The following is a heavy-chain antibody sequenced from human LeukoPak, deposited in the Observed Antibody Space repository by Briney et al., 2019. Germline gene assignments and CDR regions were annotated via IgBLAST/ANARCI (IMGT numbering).Heavy chain of an antibody. Sequence: AAVTVSCKASGYSFSTFDINWVRQAPGQGLEWMGWLNPNTGKTGYAQKFQDRVTITGNSSISTVDMELSSLTPDDTAVYYCARGPLTGEHYHYYMDVWGKGTTVAVSS. CDR1: GYSFSTFD. CDR3: ARGPLTGEHYHYYMDV. D-gene: IGHD7-27*01. J-gene: IGHJ6*03. V-gene: IGHV1-8*03. CDR2: LNPNTGKT.